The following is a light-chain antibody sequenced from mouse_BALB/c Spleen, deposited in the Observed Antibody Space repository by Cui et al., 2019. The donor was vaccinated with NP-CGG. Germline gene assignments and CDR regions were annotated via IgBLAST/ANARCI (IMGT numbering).Light chain of an antibody. V-gene: IGLV1*01. Sequence: QSVVTQDSALTTSPGETVTLTCRSSTGAVTSSNYANWVQAKPDHLFTGLIGGTNNRVPGVPARFSVSLIGDKAALTITGAQTEDEAIYFCALWYSNHWVFGGGTKLTVL. CDR2: GTN. CDR3: ALWYSNHWV. CDR1: TGAVTSSNY. J-gene: IGLJ1*01.